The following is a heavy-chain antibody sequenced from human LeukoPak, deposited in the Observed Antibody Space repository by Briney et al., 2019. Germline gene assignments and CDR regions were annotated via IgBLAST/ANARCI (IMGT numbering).Heavy chain of an antibody. V-gene: IGHV3-30-3*01. CDR1: GCTFSSYA. CDR3: ARSWGGWGYYFDY. Sequence: GGSLRLSCAASGCTFSSYAMHLVRQAPGKGLELVAVISYDGSNKYYADSVKGRFTISRDNSKNTLYLQMNSLRAEDTAVYYCARSWGGWGYYFDYWGQGTLVTVSS. CDR2: ISYDGSNK. D-gene: IGHD3-16*01. J-gene: IGHJ4*02.